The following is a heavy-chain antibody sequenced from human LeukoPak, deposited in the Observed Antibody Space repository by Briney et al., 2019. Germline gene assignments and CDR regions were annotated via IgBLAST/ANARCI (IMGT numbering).Heavy chain of an antibody. D-gene: IGHD4/OR15-4a*01. CDR2: ISWNSGSI. Sequence: GRSLRLSCAASGFTFDDYAMHWVRQAPGKGLEWVSGISWNSGSIGYADSVKGRFTISRDNAKNSLYLQMNSLRAEDTALYYCAKGLTTRRIFDYWGPGTLVTVSS. CDR3: AKGLTTRRIFDY. CDR1: GFTFDDYA. V-gene: IGHV3-9*01. J-gene: IGHJ4*02.